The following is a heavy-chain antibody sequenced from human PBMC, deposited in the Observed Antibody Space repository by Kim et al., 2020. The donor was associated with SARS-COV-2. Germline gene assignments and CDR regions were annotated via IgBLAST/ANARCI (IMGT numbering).Heavy chain of an antibody. J-gene: IGHJ6*02. V-gene: IGHV4-31*02. CDR3: ARVPLRFLEIYGMDV. D-gene: IGHD3-3*01. Sequence: PSLKDRVTISVDTSKNQFSLKLSSVTAADTAVYYWARVPLRFLEIYGMDVWGQGTTVTVSS.